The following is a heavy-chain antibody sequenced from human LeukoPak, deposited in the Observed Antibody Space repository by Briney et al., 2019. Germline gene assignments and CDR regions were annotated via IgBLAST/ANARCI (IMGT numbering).Heavy chain of an antibody. CDR3: ARDAPGTMVRGVMVHYGMDV. CDR1: GGSISSSNW. V-gene: IGHV4-4*02. CDR2: IYHSGST. Sequence: SGTLSLTCAVSGGSISSSNWWSWVRQPPGKGLEWIGEIYHSGSTNYNPSLKSRVTISVDTSKNQFSLKLSSVTAADTAVYYCARDAPGTMVRGVMVHYGMDVWGQGTTVTVSS. D-gene: IGHD3-10*01. J-gene: IGHJ6*02.